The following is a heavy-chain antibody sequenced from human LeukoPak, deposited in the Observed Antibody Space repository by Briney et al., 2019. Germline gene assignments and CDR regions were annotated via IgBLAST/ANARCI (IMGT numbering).Heavy chain of an antibody. D-gene: IGHD7-27*01. CDR3: AKKKNWGLYAFDI. CDR2: ISGSGGTT. Sequence: PGGSLRLSCAASGFTFSSYAMSWVRQAPGKGLEWVSAISGSGGTTYYADSVKGRFTTSRDNSKNTLYLQMNSLRAEDTAVYYCAKKKNWGLYAFDIWGQGTMVTVSS. V-gene: IGHV3-23*01. CDR1: GFTFSSYA. J-gene: IGHJ3*02.